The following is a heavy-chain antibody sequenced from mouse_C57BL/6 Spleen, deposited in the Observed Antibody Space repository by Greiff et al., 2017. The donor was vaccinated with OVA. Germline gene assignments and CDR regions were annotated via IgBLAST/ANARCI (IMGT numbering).Heavy chain of an antibody. J-gene: IGHJ2*01. CDR1: GYTFTSYW. V-gene: IGHV1-64*01. CDR2: IHPNSGST. Sequence: VQLQQPGAELVKPGASVKLSCKASGYTFTSYWMHWVKQRPGQGLEWIGMIHPNSGSTNYNEKFKSKATLTVDKSSSTAYMQLSSLTSEDSAVYYCARSDYGSSWYYFDYWGQGTTLTVSS. CDR3: ARSDYGSSWYYFDY. D-gene: IGHD1-1*01.